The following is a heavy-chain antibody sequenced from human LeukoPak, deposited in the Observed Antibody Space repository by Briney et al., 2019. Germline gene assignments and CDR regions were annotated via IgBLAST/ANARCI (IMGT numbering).Heavy chain of an antibody. CDR2: IYYSGST. CDR3: ARAVYYYDSSGYYYYYYGMDV. D-gene: IGHD3-22*01. CDR1: GGSISSYY. Sequence: PSETLSLTCTVSGGSISSYYWSWIRQPPGKGLEWIGYIYYSGSTNYNPSLKSRVTISVDTSKNQFSLKLSSVTAADTAVYYCARAVYYYDSSGYYYYYYGMDVWGQGTTVTVSS. V-gene: IGHV4-59*08. J-gene: IGHJ6*02.